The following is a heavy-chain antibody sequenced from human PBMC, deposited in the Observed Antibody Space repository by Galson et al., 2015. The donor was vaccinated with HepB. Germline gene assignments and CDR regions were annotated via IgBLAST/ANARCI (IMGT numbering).Heavy chain of an antibody. V-gene: IGHV3-74*01. CDR2: IDTDGSST. D-gene: IGHD3-10*01. CDR1: GFTFSRYW. CDR3: ARERDYGSGSYDY. Sequence: SLRLSCAASGFTFSRYWMHWVRQAPGKGLVWVSRIDTDGSSTRYADSVKGRFTISRDNAKNTLYLQMNSLRAEDTAVYFCARERDYGSGSYDYWGQGTLVTVSS. J-gene: IGHJ4*02.